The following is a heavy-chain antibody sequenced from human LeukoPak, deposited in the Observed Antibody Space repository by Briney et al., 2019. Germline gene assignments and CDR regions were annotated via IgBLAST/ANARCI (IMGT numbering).Heavy chain of an antibody. CDR3: ATFKWEPAARNFDY. CDR2: FDPEDGET. V-gene: IGHV1-24*01. CDR1: GYTLTELS. Sequence: ASVKVSCKVSGYTLTELSMHWVRQAPGKGLEWMGGFDPEDGETIYAQKFQGRVTMTEDTSTDTAYMELSSLRSEDTAVYYCATFKWEPAARNFDYWGQGTLVTVPS. D-gene: IGHD1-26*01. J-gene: IGHJ4*02.